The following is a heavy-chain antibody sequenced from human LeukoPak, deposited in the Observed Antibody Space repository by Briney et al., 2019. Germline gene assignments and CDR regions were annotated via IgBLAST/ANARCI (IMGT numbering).Heavy chain of an antibody. CDR2: ISSSSSYI. D-gene: IGHD6-19*01. CDR3: ATTGYSSGWYDY. CDR1: GFTFSSYS. J-gene: IGHJ4*02. V-gene: IGHV3-21*01. Sequence: PGGSLRLSCAASGFTFSSYSMNWVRQAPGKGLEWVSSISSSSSYIYYADSVKGRFTISRDNAKNSLYLQMNSLRAEDTAAYYCATTGYSSGWYDYWGQGTLVTVSS.